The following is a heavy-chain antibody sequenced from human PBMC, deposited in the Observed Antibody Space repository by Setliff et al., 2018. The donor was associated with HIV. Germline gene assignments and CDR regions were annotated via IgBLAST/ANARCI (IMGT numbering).Heavy chain of an antibody. CDR2: IYYSGNT. J-gene: IGHJ4*02. V-gene: IGHV4-59*01. CDR3: ASAGSGTRAPPRY. D-gene: IGHD1-1*01. CDR1: GGSISSYY. Sequence: SETLSLTCTVSGGSISSYYWSWIRQPPGKGLEWIGYIYYSGNTNYNPSLKSRVTISVDTSKNQLSLKLTSVTAADTAVYYCASAGSGTRAPPRYWGQGTLVTVSS.